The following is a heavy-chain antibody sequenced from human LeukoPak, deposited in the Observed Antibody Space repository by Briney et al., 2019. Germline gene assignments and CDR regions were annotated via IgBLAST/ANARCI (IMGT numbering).Heavy chain of an antibody. J-gene: IGHJ4*02. CDR1: GGSFSDHY. Sequence: KPSETLSLTCAVYGGSFSDHYWNLIRQPPGKGPEWIGEINHSGTTNYNASLKSRVTISVDTSKNHFSLKLNSMTAADTAVYYCARKASHFSYGLRAIDYWGQGNLVTVSS. CDR3: ARKASHFSYGLRAIDY. D-gene: IGHD5-18*01. CDR2: INHSGTT. V-gene: IGHV4-34*01.